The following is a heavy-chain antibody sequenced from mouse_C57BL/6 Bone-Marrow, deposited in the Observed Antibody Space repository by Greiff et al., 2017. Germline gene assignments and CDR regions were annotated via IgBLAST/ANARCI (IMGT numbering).Heavy chain of an antibody. D-gene: IGHD2-5*01. V-gene: IGHV6-6*01. J-gene: IGHJ4*01. CDR3: TRRSYYSKFYYYAMDY. CDR2: IRNKANNHAT. CDR1: GFTFSDAW. Sequence: DVMLVESGGGLVQPGGSMKLSCAASGFTFSDAWMDWVRQSPEKGLEWVAEIRNKANNHATYYAESVKGRFTISRDDSKSSVYLQMNSLRAEDTGIYYCTRRSYYSKFYYYAMDYWGQGTSVTVSS.